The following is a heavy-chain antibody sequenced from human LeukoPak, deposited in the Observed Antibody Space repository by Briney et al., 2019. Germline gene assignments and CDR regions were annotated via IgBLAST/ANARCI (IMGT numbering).Heavy chain of an antibody. CDR2: INTATTET. Sequence: ASVKVSCKTSGYSFTNYLIHWMRQAPGQSLQWMGWINTATTETKYSQNFQGRVTISRDTSATTADMELSSLRSEDTAVYFCARDSGPFGYWGQGSQVTVSS. V-gene: IGHV1-3*04. J-gene: IGHJ4*02. CDR3: ARDSGPFGY. D-gene: IGHD2-15*01. CDR1: GYSFTNYL.